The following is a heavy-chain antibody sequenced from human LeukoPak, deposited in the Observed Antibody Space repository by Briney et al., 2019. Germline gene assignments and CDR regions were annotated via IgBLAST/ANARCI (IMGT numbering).Heavy chain of an antibody. V-gene: IGHV1-24*01. Sequence: ASVKVSCKVSGYTLTELSMHWVRQAPGKGLEWMGGFDPEDGETICAQKFQGRVTMTEDTSTDTAYMELSSLRSEDTAVYYCATEYSSGKNFDYWGQGTLVTVSS. CDR3: ATEYSSGKNFDY. J-gene: IGHJ4*02. CDR2: FDPEDGET. CDR1: GYTLTELS. D-gene: IGHD6-19*01.